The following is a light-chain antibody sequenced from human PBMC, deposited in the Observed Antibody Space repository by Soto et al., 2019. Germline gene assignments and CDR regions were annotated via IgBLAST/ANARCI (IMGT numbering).Light chain of an antibody. CDR3: SAFATSRAYV. V-gene: IGLV2-14*01. CDR1: SSDIGGYIY. J-gene: IGLJ1*01. CDR2: EVS. Sequence: QSVLTQPASVSASPGQSITISCTGTSSDIGGYIYVSWYQHHPGKAPRLMIYEVSSRPSGVSNRFSGSKSGNTASLTISGLQAEDEAQYYCSAFATSRAYVFGIGTKLTVL.